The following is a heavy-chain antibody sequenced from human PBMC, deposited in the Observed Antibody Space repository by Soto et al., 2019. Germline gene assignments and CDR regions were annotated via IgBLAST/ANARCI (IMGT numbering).Heavy chain of an antibody. CDR3: AQGSSATGYVY. CDR2: IGTTGTAT. V-gene: IGHV3-23*01. D-gene: IGHD3-9*01. Sequence: EVQLLDSGGALVQPGGSRRLSCAASGFIFSNYAMTWVRQAPGKGLEWVSSIGTTGTATYYADSVKGRFTISRDNSRNALKLQMNSLRAEDTALYYCAQGSSATGYVYWGQGTLVTVSS. CDR1: GFIFSNYA. J-gene: IGHJ4*02.